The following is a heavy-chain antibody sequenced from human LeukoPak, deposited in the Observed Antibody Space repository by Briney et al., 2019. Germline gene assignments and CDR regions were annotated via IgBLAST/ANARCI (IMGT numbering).Heavy chain of an antibody. CDR3: ARVRGSYSVDY. D-gene: IGHD1-26*01. Sequence: GGSLRLSCAASGFTFSDYYMSWIRQAPGKGLEWVSYISNTGSTTQYADSVKGRFTISRNNAKNSLHLQMNSLRAEDTAVYYCARVRGSYSVDYWGQGTLVTVSS. J-gene: IGHJ4*02. V-gene: IGHV3-11*04. CDR1: GFTFSDYY. CDR2: ISNTGSTT.